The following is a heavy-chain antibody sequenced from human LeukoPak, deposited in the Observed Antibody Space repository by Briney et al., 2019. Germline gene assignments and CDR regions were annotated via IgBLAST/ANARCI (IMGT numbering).Heavy chain of an antibody. CDR2: IYYSGST. CDR1: GGSISSSSHH. J-gene: IGHJ4*02. Sequence: SETLSLTCTVSGGSISSSSHHWGWIRQPPGKGLEWIGSIYYSGSTYYNPSLKSRVAISADTSKNQFSLKLRSVTAADTAIYHCARHSWQQLASSYFDYWGQGTLVTVSS. V-gene: IGHV4-39*01. D-gene: IGHD6-13*01. CDR3: ARHSWQQLASSYFDY.